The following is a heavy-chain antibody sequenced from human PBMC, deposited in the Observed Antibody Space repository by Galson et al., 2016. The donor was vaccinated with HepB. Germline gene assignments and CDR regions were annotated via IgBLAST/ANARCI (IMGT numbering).Heavy chain of an antibody. J-gene: IGHJ4*02. Sequence: SLRLSCAASGFTFDTYCMNWVRQAPGKGLAWVASISTTGRYIYYADSVEGRFTISGDNAQNSVYLQMNSLRPEDTAIYYCARGGVSITIFGVVPYFDPWGQGALVTVSS. CDR1: GFTFDTYC. D-gene: IGHD3-3*01. V-gene: IGHV3-21*01. CDR3: ARGGVSITIFGVVPYFDP. CDR2: ISTTGRYI.